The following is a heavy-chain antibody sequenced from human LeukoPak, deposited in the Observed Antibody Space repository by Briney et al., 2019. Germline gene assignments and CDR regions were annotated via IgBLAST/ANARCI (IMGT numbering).Heavy chain of an antibody. CDR1: GYTCTNYD. D-gene: IGHD6-19*01. Sequence: ASVRVSCKASGYTCTNYDINWVRQATGQGLEWMGWMNPSSGNTAYAQKFQDRVTMTRDTSISTVYMELSSLRSEDTAMYYCARSLRGWYKDYWGQGTLVTVSS. CDR3: ARSLRGWYKDY. J-gene: IGHJ4*02. CDR2: MNPSSGNT. V-gene: IGHV1-8*01.